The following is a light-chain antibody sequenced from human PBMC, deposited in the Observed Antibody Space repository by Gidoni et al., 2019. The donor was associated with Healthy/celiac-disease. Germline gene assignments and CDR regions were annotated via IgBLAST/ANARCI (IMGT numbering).Light chain of an antibody. CDR2: DAS. V-gene: IGKV1-39*01. CDR3: HQSYSTPRT. CDR1: QSISSY. J-gene: IGKJ2*01. Sequence: RVNITCRSSQSISSYLNWYQQRPGKAPMLLIYDASSLESGVPSRFSGSGSGTDFTLTISSLPPEDFATYFCHQSYSTPRTFGPGTKLEIK.